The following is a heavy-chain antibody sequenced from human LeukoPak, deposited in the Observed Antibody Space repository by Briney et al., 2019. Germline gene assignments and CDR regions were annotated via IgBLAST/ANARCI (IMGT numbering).Heavy chain of an antibody. CDR2: INHSGST. V-gene: IGHV4-34*01. CDR1: GGSFSGYY. Sequence: SETLSLTCAVYGGSFSGYYWSWIRQPPGKGLEWIGKINHSGSTNYNPSLKSRVTISVDTSKNQFSLKLSSVTAADTAVYYCARAIRITMVRGVIITSRIGNWFDPWGQGTLVTVSS. CDR3: ARAIRITMVRGVIITSRIGNWFDP. D-gene: IGHD3-10*01. J-gene: IGHJ5*02.